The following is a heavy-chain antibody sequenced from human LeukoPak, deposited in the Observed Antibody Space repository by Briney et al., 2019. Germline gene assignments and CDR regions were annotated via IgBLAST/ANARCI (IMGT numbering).Heavy chain of an antibody. CDR2: ISGSGGST. J-gene: IGHJ4*02. CDR1: GYTFSSYA. D-gene: IGHD4-17*01. CDR3: AKGQWALTTNYFDY. Sequence: GGSLRLSCAASGYTFSSYAMSWVRQAPGKGLEWVSAISGSGGSTYYADSVKGRFTITRDNSKNTLYLQMNSLRAEDTAVYYCAKGQWALTTNYFDYWGQGTLVTVSS. V-gene: IGHV3-23*01.